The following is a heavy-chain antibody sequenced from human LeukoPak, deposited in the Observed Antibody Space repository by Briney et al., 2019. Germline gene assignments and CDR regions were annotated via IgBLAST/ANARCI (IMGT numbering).Heavy chain of an antibody. Sequence: GRSLRLSCAASGFTFSSYWMHWVRQAPGKGLVWVSRINSDGSSTSYADSVKGRFTISRDNAKNTLYLQMNSLRAEDTAVYYCARDLGVAPRAAAVKPGDYWGQGTLVTVSS. CDR3: ARDLGVAPRAAAVKPGDY. V-gene: IGHV3-74*01. J-gene: IGHJ4*02. CDR1: GFTFSSYW. CDR2: INSDGSST. D-gene: IGHD6-13*01.